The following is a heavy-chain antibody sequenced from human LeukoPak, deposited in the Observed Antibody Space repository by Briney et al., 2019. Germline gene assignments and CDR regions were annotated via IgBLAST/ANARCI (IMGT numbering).Heavy chain of an antibody. V-gene: IGHV4-34*01. CDR1: GASFSGYY. Sequence: SETLSLTCAVYGASFSGYYWSWIRQPPGKGLGWIGEINHSGSTNYNPSLKSRVTISVDTSKNQFSLKLSSVTAADTAVYYCARDKYLGYCSGGSCYFLKYYFDYWGQGTLVTVSS. CDR2: INHSGST. D-gene: IGHD2-15*01. J-gene: IGHJ4*02. CDR3: ARDKYLGYCSGGSCYFLKYYFDY.